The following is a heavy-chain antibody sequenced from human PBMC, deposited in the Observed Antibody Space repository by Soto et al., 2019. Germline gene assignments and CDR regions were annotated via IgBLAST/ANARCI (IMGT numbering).Heavy chain of an antibody. D-gene: IGHD3-22*01. Sequence: ASVKVSCKVSGYTLTELSMHWVRQAPGKGLEWMGGFDPEDGETIYAQKFQGRVTMTEDTSTDTAYMELSSLRSEDTAVYYCATPGYYDSSGYYLDLRLSYWGQGTLGTV. CDR2: FDPEDGET. CDR1: GYTLTELS. J-gene: IGHJ4*02. CDR3: ATPGYYDSSGYYLDLRLSY. V-gene: IGHV1-24*01.